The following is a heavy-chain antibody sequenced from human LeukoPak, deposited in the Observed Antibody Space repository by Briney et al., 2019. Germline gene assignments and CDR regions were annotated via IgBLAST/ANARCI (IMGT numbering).Heavy chain of an antibody. J-gene: IGHJ4*02. V-gene: IGHV4-4*07. D-gene: IGHD4-17*01. CDR3: ARGYDYGRLYYFDY. CDR2: IYTSGST. Sequence: SETLSLTCTVSGGSISSYYWSWIRQPAGKGLEWIGRIYTSGSTNYNPSLKSRVTMSVDTSKNQFSLKLSSVTAADTAVYYCARGYDYGRLYYFDYWGQGTLVTVSS. CDR1: GGSISSYY.